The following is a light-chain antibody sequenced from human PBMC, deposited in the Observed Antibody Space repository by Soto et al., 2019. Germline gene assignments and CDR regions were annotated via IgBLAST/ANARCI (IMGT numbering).Light chain of an antibody. CDR3: QQGHNWPLT. V-gene: IGKV3-15*01. Sequence: EIVMTQSPATLSLSPGERAALSCMASQSINSELAWYQQKPGQPPRLLIYGASTRATGVPARFTGSESGSEFTLTISGLQSEDCAVYYCQQGHNWPLTFGQGTRLEI. CDR1: QSINSE. CDR2: GAS. J-gene: IGKJ2*01.